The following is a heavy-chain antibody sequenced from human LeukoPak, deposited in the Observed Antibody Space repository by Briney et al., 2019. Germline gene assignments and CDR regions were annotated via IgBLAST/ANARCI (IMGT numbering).Heavy chain of an antibody. D-gene: IGHD3-10*01. CDR2: ISSSGSTI. Sequence: GGSLRLSCAASGFTFSDYYMSWIRQAPGKGLEWVSYISSSGSTIYYADFVKGRFTISRDNAKNSLYLQMNSLRAEDTAVYYCARDKYYGSGTKNDYWGQGTLVTVSS. V-gene: IGHV3-11*01. CDR3: ARDKYYGSGTKNDY. CDR1: GFTFSDYY. J-gene: IGHJ4*02.